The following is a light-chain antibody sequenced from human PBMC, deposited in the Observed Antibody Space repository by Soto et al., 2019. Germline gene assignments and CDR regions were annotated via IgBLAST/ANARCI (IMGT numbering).Light chain of an antibody. V-gene: IGKV3-20*01. CDR3: QQYDNSIT. J-gene: IGKJ5*01. CDR2: GAS. CDR1: QSVSSNN. Sequence: EIVLTQSPGTLSLSPGETATLSCRASQSVSSNNLAWYHQKPGQTPRLLIYGASSRATGIPDRFSGSGSGPDFTLTISRLEPDDFAVYYCQQYDNSITFGPGTRLE.